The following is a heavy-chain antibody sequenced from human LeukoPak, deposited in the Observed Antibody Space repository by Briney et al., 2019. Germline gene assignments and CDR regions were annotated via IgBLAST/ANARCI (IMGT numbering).Heavy chain of an antibody. CDR3: ARSVKIDSWSDDAFDI. CDR1: GFTFSDHY. Sequence: GGSLRLSCAASGFTFSDHYMDWVRQAPGKGLEWVGRTRNKANSYTTEYAASVKGRFTISRDDSKNSLYLQMNSLKTEDTAVYYCARSVKIDSWSDDAFDIWDQGTMVTVSS. CDR2: TRNKANSYTT. J-gene: IGHJ3*02. V-gene: IGHV3-72*01. D-gene: IGHD3-3*01.